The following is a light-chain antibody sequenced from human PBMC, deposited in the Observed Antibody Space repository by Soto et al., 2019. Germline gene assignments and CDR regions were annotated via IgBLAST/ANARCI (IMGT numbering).Light chain of an antibody. CDR1: QNVSTY. CDR2: DAS. J-gene: IGKJ4*01. CDR3: QQRSRWPPP. V-gene: IGKV3-11*01. Sequence: ELVLTQFPATLSLSPGDRAALSCRASQNVSTYLAWYQQKPGQPPRLLIYDASRRATGIPARFSGSGSGTDFTLTISSLKPEDFAFYYCQQRSRWPPPFGGGTKVEI.